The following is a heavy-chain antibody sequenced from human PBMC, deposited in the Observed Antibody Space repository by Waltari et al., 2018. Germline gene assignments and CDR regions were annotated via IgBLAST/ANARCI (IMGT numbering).Heavy chain of an antibody. CDR3: ARAGGCDY. V-gene: IGHV3-48*02. D-gene: IGHD3-10*01. CDR1: GFSFSDYS. CDR2: ISGGSRTI. Sequence: EVQLVESGGDLVQPGGSLRLSCAASGFSFSDYSMNWVRQAPGKGLEWISFISGGSRTIYYADSVKGRFTISRDNANNLLYLQMNSLRDEDTAVYYCARAGGCDYWGQGTLVTVSS. J-gene: IGHJ4*02.